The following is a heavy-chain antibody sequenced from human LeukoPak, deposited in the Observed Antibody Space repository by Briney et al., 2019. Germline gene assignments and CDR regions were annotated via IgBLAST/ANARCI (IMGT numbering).Heavy chain of an antibody. V-gene: IGHV3-9*01. CDR3: AREGPVGYSYGSPPNWFDP. CDR1: GFTFDDYA. Sequence: GGSLRLSCAASGFTFDDYAMHWVRQAPGKGLEWVSGITWKSGTIGYADSVKGRFTISRDNARNSLYLQMNSLRAEDTAVYYCAREGPVGYSYGSPPNWFDPWGQGTLVTVSS. J-gene: IGHJ5*02. CDR2: ITWKSGTI. D-gene: IGHD5-18*01.